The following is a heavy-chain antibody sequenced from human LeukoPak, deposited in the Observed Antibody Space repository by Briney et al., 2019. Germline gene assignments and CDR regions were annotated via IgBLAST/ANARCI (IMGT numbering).Heavy chain of an antibody. J-gene: IGHJ4*02. CDR2: IYENGGTT. CDR3: AKGGGSGSYFLYFDY. Sequence: GGSLRLSCVGSGFTFRSHAMSWVRQAPEKGLEFVSGIYENGGTTYYADPVKGRFSISRDNSKNTLYLQMDSLRGEDTAVYYCAKGGGSGSYFLYFDYWGQGTLVTASS. CDR1: GFTFRSHA. V-gene: IGHV3-23*01. D-gene: IGHD1-26*01.